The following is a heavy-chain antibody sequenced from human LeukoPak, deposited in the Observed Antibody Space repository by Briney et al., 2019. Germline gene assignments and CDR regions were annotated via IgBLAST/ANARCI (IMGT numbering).Heavy chain of an antibody. V-gene: IGHV1-8*03. CDR3: AKRPDRGYYDFWSGYPYYFDY. D-gene: IGHD3-3*01. CDR2: MNPNSGNT. Sequence: ASVKVSCKASGFTFIGYYIHWVRQAPGQGLEWMGWMNPNSGNTGYAQKFQGRVTITRNTSISTAYMELSSLRSEDTAVYYCAKRPDRGYYDFWSGYPYYFDYWGQGTLVTVSS. CDR1: GFTFIGYY. J-gene: IGHJ4*02.